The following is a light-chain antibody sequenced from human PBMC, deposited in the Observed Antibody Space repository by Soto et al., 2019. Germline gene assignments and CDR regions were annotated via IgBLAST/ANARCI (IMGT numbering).Light chain of an antibody. J-gene: IGKJ3*01. CDR1: QSVSNF. CDR2: DES. V-gene: IGKV3-11*01. Sequence: EIVLTQSPATLSLSPGDSATLSCRASQSVSNFLAWYQQITGQAPSLLIYDESNRATGVPDRLSGSGSGTDLNLTISRLEPEDFAIYYCQQRSSWPITFGPGTKVDIK. CDR3: QQRSSWPIT.